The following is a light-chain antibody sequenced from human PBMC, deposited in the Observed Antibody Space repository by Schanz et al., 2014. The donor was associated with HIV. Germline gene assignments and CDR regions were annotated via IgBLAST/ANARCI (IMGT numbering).Light chain of an antibody. Sequence: EIVMTQSPATLSESPGERVTLSCRASQSVSSNLAWYPHKPGQAPRLLIYGASSRATGIPDRFSGSGSGTDFTLTSSRLEPEDFAVYYCQQYAGSPTFGGGTTVEIK. CDR2: GAS. CDR1: QSVSSN. CDR3: QQYAGSPT. V-gene: IGKV3-20*01. J-gene: IGKJ4*01.